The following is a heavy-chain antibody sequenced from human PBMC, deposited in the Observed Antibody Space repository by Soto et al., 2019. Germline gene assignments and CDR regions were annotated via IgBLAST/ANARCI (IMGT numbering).Heavy chain of an antibody. J-gene: IGHJ3*02. D-gene: IGHD1-26*01. CDR3: ARELLRVCSFDI. CDR1: EFTFRSHW. Sequence: EVQLVESGGGLVQPGGSLRLSCAASEFTFRSHWMHWVRQAPGKGLEWVANINEDGSENYYVDSVKGRFTISRDNAKNSLYLQMNRLRAEDTAVYYCARELLRVCSFDIWGQGTMVTVSS. V-gene: IGHV3-7*01. CDR2: INEDGSEN.